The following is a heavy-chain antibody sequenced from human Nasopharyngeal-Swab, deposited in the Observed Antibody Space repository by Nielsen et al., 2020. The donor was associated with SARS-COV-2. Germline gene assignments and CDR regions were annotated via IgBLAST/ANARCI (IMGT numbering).Heavy chain of an antibody. V-gene: IGHV4-31*02. CDR2: IYYSGST. D-gene: IGHD3-22*01. CDR3: ARDCKDSRGHYFDY. Sequence: WIRQPPGKGLEWIGYIYYSGSTYYNPSLKSRVTISVDTSKNQFSLKLSSVTAADTAVYYCARDCKDSRGHYFDYWGQGTPVTVSS. J-gene: IGHJ4*02.